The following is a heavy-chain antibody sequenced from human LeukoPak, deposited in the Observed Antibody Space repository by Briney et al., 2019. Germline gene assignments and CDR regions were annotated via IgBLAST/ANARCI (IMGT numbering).Heavy chain of an antibody. V-gene: IGHV3-11*01. CDR1: GFNFNDYY. CDR3: ARDTWNSHYYFDH. Sequence: GGSLRLSRAVSGFNFNDYYMAWIRQAPGKGLEWASYISSRSRTIYYADSVKGRFTISRDNAKSSLYLQMNSLRVEDTAVYYCARDTWNSHYYFDHWGQGILVTVSS. D-gene: IGHD2/OR15-2a*01. J-gene: IGHJ4*02. CDR2: ISSRSRTI.